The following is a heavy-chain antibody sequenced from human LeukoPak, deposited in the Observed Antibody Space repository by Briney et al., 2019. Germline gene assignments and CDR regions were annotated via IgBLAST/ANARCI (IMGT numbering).Heavy chain of an antibody. D-gene: IGHD6-13*01. J-gene: IGHJ4*02. V-gene: IGHV3-33*01. CDR2: IWYDGSNK. CDR3: ARDLRIAAAGRGVGY. CDR1: GFTFSSYG. Sequence: GRSLRLSCAASGFTFSSYGMHWVRQAPGKGLEWVAVIWYDGSNKYYADSVKGRFTISRDNSKNTLYLQMNSLRAEDTAVYYCARDLRIAAAGRGVGYWGQGTLVTVSS.